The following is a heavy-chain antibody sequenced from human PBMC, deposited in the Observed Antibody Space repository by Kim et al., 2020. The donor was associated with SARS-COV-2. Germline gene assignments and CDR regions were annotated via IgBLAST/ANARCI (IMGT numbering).Heavy chain of an antibody. CDR1: GGSISSGGYY. D-gene: IGHD2-2*01. CDR3: ARVSTYCSSTSCLYYFDY. Sequence: SETLSLTCTVSGGSISSGGYYWSWIRQHPGKGLEWIGYIYYSGSTYYNPSLKSRVTISVDTSKNQFSLKLSSVTAADTAVYYCARVSTYCSSTSCLYYFDYWGQGTLVTVSS. V-gene: IGHV4-31*03. J-gene: IGHJ4*02. CDR2: IYYSGST.